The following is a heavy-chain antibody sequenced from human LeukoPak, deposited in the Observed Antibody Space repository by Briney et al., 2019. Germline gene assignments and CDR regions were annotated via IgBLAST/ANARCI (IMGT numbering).Heavy chain of an antibody. V-gene: IGHV3-66*01. D-gene: IGHD5-18*01. CDR3: ARGPSGYHIT. CDR1: GFTFSSYS. Sequence: PGGTLTLSCAASGFTFSSYSLNWVRQAPGKGLEWVSLIYSGGSTYYADSVKGRFTISRDNSKNTLYLQMNSLRAEDTAVYYCARGPSGYHITGGQGTLVTVSS. J-gene: IGHJ4*02. CDR2: IYSGGST.